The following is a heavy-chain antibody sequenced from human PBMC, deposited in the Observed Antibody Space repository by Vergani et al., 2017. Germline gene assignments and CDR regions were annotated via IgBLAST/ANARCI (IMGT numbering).Heavy chain of an antibody. Sequence: QVTLKESGPTLVKPTQTLTLTCTFSGFSLSTSGVGVGWIRQPPGKALDWLALIYWDDDKRYSPSLKSRLTITKDTSKNQVVLTMTNMDPVDTATYYCAHRRPGPGYDAFDIWGQGTMVTVSS. V-gene: IGHV2-5*02. CDR1: GFSLSTSGVG. J-gene: IGHJ3*02. D-gene: IGHD6-25*01. CDR2: IYWDDDK. CDR3: AHRRPGPGYDAFDI.